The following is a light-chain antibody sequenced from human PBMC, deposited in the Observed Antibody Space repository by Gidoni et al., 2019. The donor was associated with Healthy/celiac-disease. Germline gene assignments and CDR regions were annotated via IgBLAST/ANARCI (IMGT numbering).Light chain of an antibody. CDR3: SSYTSSSTPVV. CDR2: DVS. CDR1: SSDVGGYNY. J-gene: IGLJ2*01. V-gene: IGLV2-14*01. Sequence: QSALTQPASVSGSPGQSITISCTGTSSDVGGYNYVSWYQQHPGKAPKLMIYDVSNRPSGVSNRSSGSKSGNTASLTISGLQAEDEADYYCSSYTSSSTPVVFGGETKLTVX.